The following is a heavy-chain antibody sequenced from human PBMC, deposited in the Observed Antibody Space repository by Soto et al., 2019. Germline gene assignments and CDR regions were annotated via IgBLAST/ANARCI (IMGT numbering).Heavy chain of an antibody. CDR3: ARPLRGAVANYYYYGMDV. D-gene: IGHD6-19*01. CDR1: GYSFTSYW. CDR2: IDPSDSYT. Sequence: PGESLKISCKGSGYSFTSYWISWVRQMPGKGLEWMGRIDPSDSYTNYSPSFQGHVTISADKSISTAYLQWSSLKASDTAMYYCARPLRGAVANYYYYGMDVWGQGTKVTV. J-gene: IGHJ6*02. V-gene: IGHV5-10-1*01.